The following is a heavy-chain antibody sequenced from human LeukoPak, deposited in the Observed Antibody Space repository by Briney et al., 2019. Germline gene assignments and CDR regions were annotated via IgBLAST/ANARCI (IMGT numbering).Heavy chain of an antibody. Sequence: GASVKVSCKASGYTFTSYYMHWVRQAPGQGLEWMGIINPSGGSTSYAQKFQGRVTMTRDTSTSTVYMELSSLRSEDTAVYYCASRIVGATTYDYWGQGTLVTVSS. CDR1: GYTFTSYY. V-gene: IGHV1-46*03. J-gene: IGHJ4*02. D-gene: IGHD1-26*01. CDR3: ASRIVGATTYDY. CDR2: INPSGGST.